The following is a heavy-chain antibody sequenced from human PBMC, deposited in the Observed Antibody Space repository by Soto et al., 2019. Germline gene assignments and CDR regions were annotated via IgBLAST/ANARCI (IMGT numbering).Heavy chain of an antibody. CDR3: AKTVVGATTKIDAFDI. Sequence: GESLKISCAASGFTFSSYAMSWVRQAPGKGLEWVSAISGSGGSTYYADSVKGRFTISRDNSKNTLYLQMNSLRAEDTAVYYCAKTVVGATTKIDAFDIWGQGTMVTVSS. CDR1: GFTFSSYA. V-gene: IGHV3-23*01. J-gene: IGHJ3*02. D-gene: IGHD1-26*01. CDR2: ISGSGGST.